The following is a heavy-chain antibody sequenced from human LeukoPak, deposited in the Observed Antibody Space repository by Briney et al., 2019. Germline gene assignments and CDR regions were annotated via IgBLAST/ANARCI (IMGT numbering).Heavy chain of an antibody. D-gene: IGHD4-11*01. CDR2: IYTSGST. V-gene: IGHV4-4*07. Sequence: SETLSLTCTVSGGSISSYYWSWIRQPAGKGLEWIGRIYTSGSTNYNPSLKSRVTMSVDTSKNQFSLKLSSMTAADTAVYYCARGGYSPVPSGYYYYMDVWGKGTTVSVSS. J-gene: IGHJ6*03. CDR3: ARGGYSPVPSGYYYYMDV. CDR1: GGSISSYY.